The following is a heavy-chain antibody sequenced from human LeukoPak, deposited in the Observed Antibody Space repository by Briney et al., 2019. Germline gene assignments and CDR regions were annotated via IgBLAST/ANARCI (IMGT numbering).Heavy chain of an antibody. J-gene: IGHJ4*02. Sequence: ASVKVSCKASGYTFTSYYMHWVRQAPGQGLEWMGIINPSGGSTSYAQKFQGRVTITADKSTSTAYMELSSLRSEDTAVYYCATMVRGSYWGQGTLVTVSS. D-gene: IGHD3-10*01. CDR1: GYTFTSYY. CDR2: INPSGGST. CDR3: ATMVRGSY. V-gene: IGHV1-46*01.